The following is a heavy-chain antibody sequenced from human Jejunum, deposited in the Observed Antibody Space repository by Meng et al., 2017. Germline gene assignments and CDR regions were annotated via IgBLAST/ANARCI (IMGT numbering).Heavy chain of an antibody. J-gene: IGHJ4*02. CDR2: IHHSGNI. Sequence: SETLSLTCAVSGASTSSTHWWSWVRQPPGKGLEWNGEIHHSGNINYNTSLKSRVTISMDTSKNQFSLNLNSVTAADTAVYYCASSGWTYWGQGIPVTVSS. V-gene: IGHV4-4*02. CDR3: ASSGWTY. CDR1: GASTSSTHW. D-gene: IGHD6-19*01.